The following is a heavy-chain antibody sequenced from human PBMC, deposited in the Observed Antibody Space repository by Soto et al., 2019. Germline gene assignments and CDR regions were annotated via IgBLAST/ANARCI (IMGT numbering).Heavy chain of an antibody. CDR1: GDTFTGYA. D-gene: IGHD3-22*01. CDR2: IIPIFGTA. CDR3: ASYYDSSGYYINYYDYSGMDV. J-gene: IGHJ6*02. V-gene: IGHV1-69*13. Sequence: SVKVSCKASGDTFTGYAISWVRQAPGQGLEWMGGIIPIFGTANYAQNFQGRVTITADESTSTAYMELSSLRSEDTAVYYCASYYDSSGYYINYYDYSGMDVWGQGTTVTVSS.